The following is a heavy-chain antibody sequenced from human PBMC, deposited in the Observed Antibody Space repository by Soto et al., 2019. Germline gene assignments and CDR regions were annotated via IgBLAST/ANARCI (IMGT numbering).Heavy chain of an antibody. CDR3: ARHFPLPTDLQFYYYYYYGVDV. Sequence: GESLKISCKASGYKFTTFWISWIRQVPGKGLEWMGRIYPSDSYSNYSPSFQGHITISADKSINTAYLHFSNLKASDTAVYYCARHFPLPTDLQFYYYYYYGVDVWGHGTAVTVSS. CDR2: IYPSDSYS. CDR1: GYKFTTFW. D-gene: IGHD3-3*02. J-gene: IGHJ6*02. V-gene: IGHV5-10-1*01.